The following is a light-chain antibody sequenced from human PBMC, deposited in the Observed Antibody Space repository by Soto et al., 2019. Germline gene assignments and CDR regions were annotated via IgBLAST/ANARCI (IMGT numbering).Light chain of an antibody. V-gene: IGLV2-11*01. CDR2: DVS. CDR3: CSYAGSYTWV. Sequence: QSALTQPRSVSGSPGQSVNISCTGTSSDVGGYNYVSWYQQHPGKAPKLMIYDVSKRPSGVPDRFSGSKSGNTASLTISGLQAEDEADYCCCSYAGSYTWVFGGGTKLTVL. CDR1: SSDVGGYNY. J-gene: IGLJ3*02.